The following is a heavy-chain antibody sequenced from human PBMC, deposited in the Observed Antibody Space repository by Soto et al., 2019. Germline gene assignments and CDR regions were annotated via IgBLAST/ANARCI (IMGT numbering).Heavy chain of an antibody. J-gene: IGHJ4*02. Sequence: ASVKVSCKASGYTFTSYDINWVRQATGQGLEWMGIMNPNSGNTSYAQKFQGRVTMTRDTSTSTVYMEVSSLRSEDTAVYYCARASVPVGVSLYYFDYWGQGTPVTVSS. CDR3: ARASVPVGVSLYYFDY. D-gene: IGHD1-26*01. V-gene: IGHV1-8*01. CDR2: MNPNSGNT. CDR1: GYTFTSYD.